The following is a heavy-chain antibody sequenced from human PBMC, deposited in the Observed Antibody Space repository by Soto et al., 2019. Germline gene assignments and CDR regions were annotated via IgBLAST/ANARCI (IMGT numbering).Heavy chain of an antibody. V-gene: IGHV1-69*12. Sequence: QVQLVQSGAEVKKPGSSVKVSCKASGGTFSSYAISWVRQAPGQGLEWMGGIIPIFGTANYAQKFQGRVTITADESTSTAYMELSSLRSEDTAVYYGARVAPPMVRGVISHPFAYWGQGPLVTVSS. CDR3: ARVAPPMVRGVISHPFAY. CDR2: IIPIFGTA. J-gene: IGHJ4*02. CDR1: GGTFSSYA. D-gene: IGHD3-10*01.